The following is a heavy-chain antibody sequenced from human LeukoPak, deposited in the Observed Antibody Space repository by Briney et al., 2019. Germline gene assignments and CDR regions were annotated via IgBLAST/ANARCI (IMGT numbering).Heavy chain of an antibody. J-gene: IGHJ4*02. CDR1: GFTFSSYS. V-gene: IGHV3-21*01. D-gene: IGHD3-9*01. CDR2: ISSSSYI. Sequence: GGSLRLSCAASGFTFSSYSMNWLRQAPGKGLEWVSSISSSSYIYYADSVKGRFTISRDNAKNSLYLQMNSLRAEDTAVYYCARAGILTSFWYYWGQGTLVTVSS. CDR3: ARAGILTSFWYY.